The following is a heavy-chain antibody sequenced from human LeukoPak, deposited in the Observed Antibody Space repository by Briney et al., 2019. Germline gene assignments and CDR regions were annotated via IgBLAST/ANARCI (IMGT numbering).Heavy chain of an antibody. CDR2: INPNSGGT. CDR1: GYTFTGYY. D-gene: IGHD3-3*01. V-gene: IGHV1-2*06. Sequence: ASVKVSCKASGYTFTGYYMHWVRQAPGQGLEWMGRINPNSGGTNYAQKFQGRVTMTRDTSISTAYMELSRLRSDDTAVYYCALWSDEYYYYYHGMDVWGQGTTVTVSS. J-gene: IGHJ6*02. CDR3: ALWSDEYYYYYHGMDV.